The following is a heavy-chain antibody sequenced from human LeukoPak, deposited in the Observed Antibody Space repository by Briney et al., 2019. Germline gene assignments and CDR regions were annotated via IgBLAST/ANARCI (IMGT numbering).Heavy chain of an antibody. CDR1: GGSFNGYY. D-gene: IGHD2-15*01. V-gene: IGHV4-34*01. J-gene: IGHJ3*02. CDR2: INHSATT. Sequence: PSETLSLTCGVYGGSFNGYYWSWIRQPPGTGLEWIGEINHSATTKYNPSLKSRVTISVDTSKNQFSLKVSSATAADTAVYYCARYVVVYDAFDIWGQGTMVTVSS. CDR3: ARYVVVYDAFDI.